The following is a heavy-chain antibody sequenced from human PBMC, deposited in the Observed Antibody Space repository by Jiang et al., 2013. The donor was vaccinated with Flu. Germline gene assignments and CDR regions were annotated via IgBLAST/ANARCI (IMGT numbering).Heavy chain of an antibody. V-gene: IGHV4-59*01. CDR3: ARDLVTGTTAVFAFDI. CDR1: GGSISSYY. J-gene: IGHJ3*02. CDR2: IYYSGST. D-gene: IGHD1-7*01. Sequence: LLKPSETLSLTCTVSGGSISSYYWSWIRQPPGKGLEWIGYIYYSGSTNYNPSLKSRVTISVDTSKNQFSLKLSSVTAADTAVYYCARDLVTGTTAVFAFDIWGQGTMVTVSS.